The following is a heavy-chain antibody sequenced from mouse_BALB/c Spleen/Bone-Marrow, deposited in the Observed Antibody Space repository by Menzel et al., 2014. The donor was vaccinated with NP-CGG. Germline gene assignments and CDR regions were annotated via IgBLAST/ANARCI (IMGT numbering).Heavy chain of an antibody. D-gene: IGHD2-13*01. CDR2: IDTSYTYT. Sequence: QVQLQLSGAELVMPGASVKMSCRASGYTFTDYWIHWVKQRPGQGLEWIGAIDTSYTYTTYNQKFKGKATLTVDASSSTAYIQLSSLTSEDSAVYYCANIYYGDYGWFSYWGQGTLVTVSA. V-gene: IGHV1-69*01. J-gene: IGHJ3*01. CDR1: GYTFTDYW. CDR3: ANIYYGDYGWFSY.